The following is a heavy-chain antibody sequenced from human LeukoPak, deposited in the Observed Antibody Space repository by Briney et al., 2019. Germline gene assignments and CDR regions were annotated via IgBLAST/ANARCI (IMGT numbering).Heavy chain of an antibody. Sequence: SETLSLTCTVSGGSITSYYWSWIRQPPGKGLEWIGSIYYSGSTNYNPSLKSRVTISVDTSKNQFSLKLSSVTAADTAVYYCARAHPITIFGVVSNWFDPWGQGTLVTVSS. J-gene: IGHJ5*02. V-gene: IGHV4-59*01. CDR3: ARAHPITIFGVVSNWFDP. CDR2: IYYSGST. CDR1: GGSITSYY. D-gene: IGHD3-3*01.